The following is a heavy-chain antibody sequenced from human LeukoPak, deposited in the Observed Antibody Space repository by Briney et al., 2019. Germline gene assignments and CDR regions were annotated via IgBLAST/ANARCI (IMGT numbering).Heavy chain of an antibody. CDR1: GFTFSSYE. V-gene: IGHV3-48*03. J-gene: IGHJ6*04. CDR2: ISSSGSTI. Sequence: PGGSLRLSCAASGFTFSSYEMNWVRQAPGKGLERVSYISSSGSTIYYADSVKGRFTISRDNAKNSLYLQMNSLRAEDTAVYCAELGITMIGGVWGKGTTVTISS. CDR3: AELGITMIGGV. D-gene: IGHD3-10*02.